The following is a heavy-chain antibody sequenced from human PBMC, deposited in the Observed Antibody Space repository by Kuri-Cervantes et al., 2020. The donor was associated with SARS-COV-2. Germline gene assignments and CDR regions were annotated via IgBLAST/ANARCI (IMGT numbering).Heavy chain of an antibody. CDR1: GYPFNSFG. CDR3: ARDPTKWELNYFYYGLDV. V-gene: IGHV1-18*04. Sequence: ASVKVSCKASGYPFNSFGITWVRQAPGQGLEWMGRTSYLNGKADYAQKIQGRVIMTRDTSTDTAYMELRNLRSDDTAVYYCARDPTKWELNYFYYGLDVWGRGTTVTVSS. D-gene: IGHD1-26*01. J-gene: IGHJ6*02. CDR2: TSYLNGKA.